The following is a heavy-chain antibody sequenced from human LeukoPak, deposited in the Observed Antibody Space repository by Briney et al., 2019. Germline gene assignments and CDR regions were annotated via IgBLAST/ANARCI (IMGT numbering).Heavy chain of an antibody. CDR2: IYYSGST. CDR3: ARGREGFDP. V-gene: IGHV4-39*01. Sequence: TSETLSLTCTVSGGSISSSSYYWGWIRQPPGKGLEWIGSIYYSGSTYYNPSLKSRVTISVDTSKNQFSLKLSSVTAADTAVYYCARGREGFDPWGQGTLVTVSS. CDR1: GGSISSSSYY. J-gene: IGHJ5*02.